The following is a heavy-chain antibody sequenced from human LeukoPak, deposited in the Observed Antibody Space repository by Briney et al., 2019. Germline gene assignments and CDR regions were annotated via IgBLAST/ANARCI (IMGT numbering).Heavy chain of an antibody. V-gene: IGHV1-2*06. CDR2: INPNSGGT. Sequence: ASVKVSCKASGYTFTGYYMHWVRQAPGQGLEWMGRINPNSGGTNYAQKFQGRVTMTRDTSTSTAYMELSRLRSDDTAVYYCARVDSGYDFDFDYWGQGTLVTVSS. CDR3: ARVDSGYDFDFDY. CDR1: GYTFTGYY. J-gene: IGHJ4*02. D-gene: IGHD5-12*01.